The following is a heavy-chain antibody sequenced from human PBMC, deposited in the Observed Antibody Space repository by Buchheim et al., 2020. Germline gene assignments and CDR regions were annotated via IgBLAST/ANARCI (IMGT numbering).Heavy chain of an antibody. CDR2: IRSKAYGGTT. D-gene: IGHD3-3*01. J-gene: IGHJ6*03. CDR1: GFTFGDYA. V-gene: IGHV3-49*04. CDR3: TRGVRYYDFWSGYFPPYYYYYMDV. Sequence: EVQLVESGGGLVQPGRSLRLSCTASGFTFGDYAMSWVRQAPGKGLEWVGFIRSKAYGGTTEYAASVKGRFTISRDDSKSIAYLQMNSLKTEDTAVYYCTRGVRYYDFWSGYFPPYYYYYMDVWGKGTT.